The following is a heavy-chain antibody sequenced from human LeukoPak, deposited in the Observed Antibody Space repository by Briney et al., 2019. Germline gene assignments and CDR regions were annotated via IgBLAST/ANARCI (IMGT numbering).Heavy chain of an antibody. CDR2: IKQDGSEK. CDR3: AKDIQLRPETLTWYSSGYPVCDAFDI. V-gene: IGHV3-7*01. CDR1: GFTFSSYW. J-gene: IGHJ3*02. D-gene: IGHD3-22*01. Sequence: GGSLRLSCAASGFTFSSYWMSWVRQAPGKGLEWVANIKQDGSEKYYVDSVKGRFTISRDNSKSTLYLQMNSLRAEDTAVYYCAKDIQLRPETLTWYSSGYPVCDAFDIWGQGTMVTVSS.